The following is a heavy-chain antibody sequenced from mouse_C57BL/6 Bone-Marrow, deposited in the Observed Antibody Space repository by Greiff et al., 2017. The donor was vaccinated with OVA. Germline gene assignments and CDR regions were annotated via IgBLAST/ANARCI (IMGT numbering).Heavy chain of an antibody. Sequence: VQLQQSGAELVRPGTSVKVSCKASGYAFTNYLIEWVKQRPGQGLEWIGVINPGSGGTNYTEKFKGKATLTADKSSSTAYMQLSSLTSEDSAVYFCARLAAQAPYFDYWGQGTTLTVSS. CDR3: ARLAAQAPYFDY. CDR2: INPGSGGT. V-gene: IGHV1-54*01. D-gene: IGHD3-2*02. J-gene: IGHJ2*01. CDR1: GYAFTNYL.